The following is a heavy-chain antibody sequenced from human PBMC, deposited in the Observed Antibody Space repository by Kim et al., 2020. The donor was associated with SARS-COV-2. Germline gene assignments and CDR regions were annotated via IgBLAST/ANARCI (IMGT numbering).Heavy chain of an antibody. CDR3: ARVMVRGVIACYDY. D-gene: IGHD3-10*01. CDR2: IYYSGST. V-gene: IGHV4-59*08. Sequence: SETLSLTCTVSGGSISSYYWSWIRQPPGKGLEWIGYIYYSGSTNYNPSLKSRVTISVDTSKNKFSLTLSSVTAADTAVYYCARVMVRGVIACYDYWGQGTLVTDSS. CDR1: GGSISSYY. J-gene: IGHJ4*02.